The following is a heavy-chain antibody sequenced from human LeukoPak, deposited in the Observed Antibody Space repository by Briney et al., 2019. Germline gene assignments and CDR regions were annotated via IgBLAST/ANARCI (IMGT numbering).Heavy chain of an antibody. J-gene: IGHJ4*02. CDR2: IGTAGDT. Sequence: GGSLRLSCAASGFTFSSYDMHWVRQATGKGLEWVPAIGTAGDTYYPGSVKGRFTISRENAKNSLYLQMNSLRAGDTAVYYCARAGFGELSSFDYWGQGTLVTVSS. V-gene: IGHV3-13*04. D-gene: IGHD3-10*01. CDR3: ARAGFGELSSFDY. CDR1: GFTFSSYD.